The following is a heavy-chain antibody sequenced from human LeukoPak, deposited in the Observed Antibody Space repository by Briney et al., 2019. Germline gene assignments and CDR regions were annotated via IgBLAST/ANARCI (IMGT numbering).Heavy chain of an antibody. CDR2: IYHSGST. J-gene: IGHJ5*02. CDR3: ARNLLYGDNWFDP. D-gene: IGHD2-2*02. CDR1: GYSISSGYY. Sequence: SETLSLTCAVSGYSISSGYYWGWIRQPPGKGLEWIGSIYHSGSTYYSPSLKSRVTISVDTSKNQFSLKLSSVTAADTAVYYCARNLLYGDNWFDPWGQGTLVTVSS. V-gene: IGHV4-38-2*01.